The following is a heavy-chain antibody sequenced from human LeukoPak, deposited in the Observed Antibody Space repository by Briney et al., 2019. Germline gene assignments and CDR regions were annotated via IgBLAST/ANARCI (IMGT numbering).Heavy chain of an antibody. CDR3: ARVPNPRNTYGYNDK. CDR1: GYAFSDHG. CDR2: ISGYNGHT. J-gene: IGHJ4*02. V-gene: IGHV1-18*04. Sequence: ASVKVSCTASGYAFSDHGVNWVRQAPGQGLERMGWISGYNGHTSYAQKFQGRVMVTTDRSTNTAYLELRSLRSDDTAVYYCARVPNPRNTYGYNDKWGQGTLVTVSS. D-gene: IGHD5-18*01.